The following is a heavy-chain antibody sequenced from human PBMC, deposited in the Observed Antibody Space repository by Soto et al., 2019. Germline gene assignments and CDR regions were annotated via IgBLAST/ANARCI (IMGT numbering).Heavy chain of an antibody. V-gene: IGHV3-23*01. CDR3: AKALGKHLWLHY. CDR2: ISGSGGST. CDR1: GFTFSSYA. Sequence: HPGGSLRLSCAASGFTFSSYAMSWVRQAPGKGLEWVSAISGSGGSTYYADSVKGRFTISRDNSKNTLYLQMNSLRAEDTAVYYCAKALGKHLWLHYWGQETLLTVSS. D-gene: IGHD5-18*01. J-gene: IGHJ4*02.